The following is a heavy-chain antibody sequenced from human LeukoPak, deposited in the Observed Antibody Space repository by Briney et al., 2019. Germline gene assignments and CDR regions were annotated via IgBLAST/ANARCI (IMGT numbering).Heavy chain of an antibody. CDR2: ISAYNGNT. CDR3: ARARRGYSYEPFDY. D-gene: IGHD5-18*01. J-gene: IGHJ4*02. V-gene: IGHV1-18*01. CDR1: GYTFTSYG. Sequence: ASVKVSCKASGYTFTSYGISWVRQAPGQGLEWMGWISAYNGNTNYAQKLQGRVTMTTDTSTSTAYMELRSLRSDDTAVYYCARARRGYSYEPFDYWGQGTLVTVSS.